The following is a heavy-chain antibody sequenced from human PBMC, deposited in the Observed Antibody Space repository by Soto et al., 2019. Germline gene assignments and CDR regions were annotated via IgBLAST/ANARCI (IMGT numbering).Heavy chain of an antibody. D-gene: IGHD1-26*01. J-gene: IGHJ6*02. V-gene: IGHV3-15*01. CDR1: RFSFTHVW. Sequence: EVQLVESGGGVVQPGGSLRLSCVASRFSFTHVWMSWVRQAPGKGPEWVGRIKSKTDGGTADYAAPVKGRFTISRDESQNSLYLHMDSLKAEDTALYHCSTDIGIYGLDIWGQGTTVTVSS. CDR3: STDIGIYGLDI. CDR2: IKSKTDGGTA.